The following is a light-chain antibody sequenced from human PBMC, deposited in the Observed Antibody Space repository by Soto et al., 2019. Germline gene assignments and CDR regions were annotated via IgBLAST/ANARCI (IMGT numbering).Light chain of an antibody. CDR2: VGS. J-gene: IGKJ5*01. CDR1: QDIGSW. Sequence: DIQMTQSPSSVSASVGDRVTITCRASQDIGSWLAWYQQKPGKAPKLLIYVGSNLQSGVPSRFSGGGSGTDFTLNISDLQPEDFATYYCQQANRFPITFGQGTRLETK. V-gene: IGKV1-12*01. CDR3: QQANRFPIT.